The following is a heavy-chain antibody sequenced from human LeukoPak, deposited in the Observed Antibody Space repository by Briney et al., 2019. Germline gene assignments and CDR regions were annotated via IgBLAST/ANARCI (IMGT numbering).Heavy chain of an antibody. CDR1: GFTFSSHG. Sequence: GGSLRLSCAASGFTFSSHGMHWVRQAPGKGLEWVAVISYDGSNKYYADSVKGRFTISRDNSKNTLYLQMNSLRAEDTAVYYCAKDKGIAAAYEAQYNWFDPWGQGTLVTVSS. CDR3: AKDKGIAAAYEAQYNWFDP. V-gene: IGHV3-30*18. CDR2: ISYDGSNK. D-gene: IGHD6-13*01. J-gene: IGHJ5*02.